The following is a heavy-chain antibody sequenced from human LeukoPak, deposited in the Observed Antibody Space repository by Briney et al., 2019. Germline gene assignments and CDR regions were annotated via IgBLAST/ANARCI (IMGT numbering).Heavy chain of an antibody. CDR2: IYTSGST. CDR1: GGSISSYY. J-gene: IGHJ6*03. Sequence: NPSETLSLTCTVSGGSISSYYWSWIRQPAGKGLEWIGRIYTSGSTNYNPSLKSRVTMSVDTSKNQFSLKLSSVTAADTAVYYCARDPRRYIEDHYYYMDVWGKGTTVTVSS. CDR3: ARDPRRYIEDHYYYMDV. V-gene: IGHV4-4*07. D-gene: IGHD1-1*01.